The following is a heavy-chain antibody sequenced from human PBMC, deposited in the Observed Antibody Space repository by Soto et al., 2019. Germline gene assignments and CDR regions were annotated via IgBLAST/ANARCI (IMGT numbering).Heavy chain of an antibody. CDR3: ARVPDR. V-gene: IGHV4-30-2*01. CDR2: IYHSGST. CDR1: GGSISSGGYS. Sequence: QLQLQESGSGLVKPSQTLSLTCAVSGGSISSGGYSWSWIRQPPGKGLGWIGYIYHSGSTDYNPSSKSRVTITAARTKNQFSLKLSSVTAADTAVYCGARVPDRWGQGALVSVS. J-gene: IGHJ5*02.